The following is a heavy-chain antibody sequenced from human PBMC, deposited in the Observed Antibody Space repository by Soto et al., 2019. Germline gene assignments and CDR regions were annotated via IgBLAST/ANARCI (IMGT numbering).Heavy chain of an antibody. CDR1: GFTVSSNY. CDR3: ARAPRMGGGGYYYYGMDV. CDR2: IYSGGST. V-gene: IGHV3-53*01. J-gene: IGHJ6*02. Sequence: EVQLVESGGGLIQPGGSLRLSCAASGFTVSSNYMSWVRQAPGKGLEWVSVIYSGGSTYYADSVKGRFTISRDSSKNTLYFQMNSLRAEDTAVYYCARAPRMGGGGYYYYGMDVWGQGTTVTVSS. D-gene: IGHD3-16*01.